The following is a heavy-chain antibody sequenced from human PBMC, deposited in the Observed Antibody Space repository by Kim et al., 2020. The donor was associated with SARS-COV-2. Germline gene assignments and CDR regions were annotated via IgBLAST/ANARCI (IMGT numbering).Heavy chain of an antibody. V-gene: IGHV3-72*01. D-gene: IGHD2-15*01. CDR3: ARASAGLVGGGMDV. CDR2: IRNKANSYTT. J-gene: IGHJ6*02. Sequence: GGSLRLSCAASGFTFSDYYMDWVRQAPGKGLEWVGRIRNKANSYTTENAASANGSFTISRDDSKLYLQMNSLKSEDTAMYYCARASAGLVGGGMDVWGQGTTATVSS. CDR1: GFTFSDYY.